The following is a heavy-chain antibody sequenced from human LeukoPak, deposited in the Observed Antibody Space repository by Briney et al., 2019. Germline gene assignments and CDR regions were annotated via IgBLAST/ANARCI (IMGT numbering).Heavy chain of an antibody. D-gene: IGHD5-18*01. CDR2: INHSGST. V-gene: IGHV4-39*07. J-gene: IGHJ4*02. Sequence: SETLSLTCTVSGGSISSSSYYWSWIRQPPGTGLEGIEEINHSGSTNYNPSLKRRVTISVDTYKNQFSLKLSPVTAADTAVYYCARGDGRIGIQLRLNRKYYFDYWGQGPLVTVSS. CDR3: ARGDGRIGIQLRLNRKYYFDY. CDR1: GGSISSSSYY.